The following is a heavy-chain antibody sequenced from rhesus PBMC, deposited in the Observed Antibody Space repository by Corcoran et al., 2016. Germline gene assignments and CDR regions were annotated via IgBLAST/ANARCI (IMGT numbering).Heavy chain of an antibody. J-gene: IGHJ4*01. CDR1: GFTFSSYV. D-gene: IGHD6-25*01. CDR3: TSSGIAAAANFDY. V-gene: IGHV3S26*01. CDR2: ISESGGTI. Sequence: DVQLVESGGGLVKPGGSLRLSCVASGFTFSSYVMHWVRQAPGKGLEWVSVISESGGTIYYADSVQGRFTISRDNAKNSLCLQMNSLRAEDTAVYYCTSSGIAAAANFDYWGQGVLVTVSS.